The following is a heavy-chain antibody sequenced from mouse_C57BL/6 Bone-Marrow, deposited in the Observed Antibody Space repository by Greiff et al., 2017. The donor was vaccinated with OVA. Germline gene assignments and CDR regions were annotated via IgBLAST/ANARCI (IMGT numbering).Heavy chain of an antibody. CDR3: AREDYYYLFAY. Sequence: EVKLMESEGGLVQPGSSMKLSCTASGFTFSDYYMAWVRQVPEKGLEWVANINYDGSSTYYLDSLKSRFIISRDNAKNILYLQMSSLKSEDTATYYCAREDYYYLFAYWGQGTLVTVSA. CDR2: INYDGSST. CDR1: GFTFSDYY. D-gene: IGHD1-1*01. J-gene: IGHJ3*01. V-gene: IGHV5-16*01.